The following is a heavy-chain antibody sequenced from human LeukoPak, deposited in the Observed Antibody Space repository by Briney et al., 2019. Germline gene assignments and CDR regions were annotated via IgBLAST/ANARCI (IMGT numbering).Heavy chain of an antibody. CDR3: ARDLVAYYDYVWGSYRPKSFDY. D-gene: IGHD3-16*02. Sequence: ASVKVSCKASGYTFTSYGISWVRQAPGQGLEWMGWISAYNGNTNYAQKLQGRVTMTTDTSTSTAYMELRSLRSDDTAVYYCARDLVAYYDYVWGSYRPKSFDYWGQGTLVTVSS. CDR2: ISAYNGNT. J-gene: IGHJ4*02. V-gene: IGHV1-18*01. CDR1: GYTFTSYG.